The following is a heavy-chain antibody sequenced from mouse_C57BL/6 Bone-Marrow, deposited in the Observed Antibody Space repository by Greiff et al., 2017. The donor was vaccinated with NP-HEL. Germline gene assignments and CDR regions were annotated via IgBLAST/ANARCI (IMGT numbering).Heavy chain of an antibody. CDR3: ARSLYYYGSSYRYFDY. CDR1: GYTFTSYW. J-gene: IGHJ2*01. Sequence: QVQLQQPGTELVKPGASVKLFCKASGYTFTSYWMHWVKQRPGQGLEWIGNINPSNGGTNYNEKFKSKATLTVDKSSSTAYMQLSSLTSEDSAVYYCARSLYYYGSSYRYFDYWGQGTTLTVSS. CDR2: INPSNGGT. D-gene: IGHD1-1*01. V-gene: IGHV1-53*01.